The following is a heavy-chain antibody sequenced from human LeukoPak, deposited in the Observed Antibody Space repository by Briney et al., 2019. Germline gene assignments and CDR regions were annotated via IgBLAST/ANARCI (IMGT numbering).Heavy chain of an antibody. J-gene: IGHJ6*02. D-gene: IGHD2-2*01. CDR3: ARTFETSCSSTSGAARYGMDV. CDR2: ISYEGRTT. Sequence: GRSLRLSCAASSFTFSTYTMHSVRQAPGKGLEWVTHISYEGRTTYYADSVKGRFTVSRDNSRNTLYLQMNSLRAEDTALYYCARTFETSCSSTSGAARYGMDVWGQGTTVTVSS. V-gene: IGHV3-30-3*01. CDR1: SFTFSTYT.